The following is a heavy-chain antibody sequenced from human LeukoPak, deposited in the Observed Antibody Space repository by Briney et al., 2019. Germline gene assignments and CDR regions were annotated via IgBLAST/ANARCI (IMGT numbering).Heavy chain of an antibody. V-gene: IGHV4-4*09. D-gene: IGHD6-19*01. CDR2: IHTSGIT. J-gene: IGHJ6*03. CDR1: GDSISSHY. CDR3: ARLGKGGSGWYLDYYYYYMDV. Sequence: PSETLSLTCTVSGDSISSHYWSWLRQPPGKGLEWIGYIHTSGITNYNPSLKSRVTISVDTSKNQFSLKLSSVTAADTAVYYCARLGKGGSGWYLDYYYYYMDVWGKGTTVTVSS.